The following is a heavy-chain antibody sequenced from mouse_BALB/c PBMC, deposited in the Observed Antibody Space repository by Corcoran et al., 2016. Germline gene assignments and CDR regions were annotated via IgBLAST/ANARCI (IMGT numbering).Heavy chain of an antibody. CDR2: INTYTGEP. D-gene: IGHD2-4*01. CDR3: ARGGLRRSWYCDV. V-gene: IGHV9-1*02. CDR1: GYTFTNYG. Sequence: QNQWVQSGPELNKPGKTVKTSCKASGYTFTNYGMNWVKQAPGKGLKWMGWINTYTGEPTYADDFKGRFAFSLETSASTAYLQINNLKNEDMATYFCARGGLRRSWYCDVWGARTMVTVSS. J-gene: IGHJ1*01.